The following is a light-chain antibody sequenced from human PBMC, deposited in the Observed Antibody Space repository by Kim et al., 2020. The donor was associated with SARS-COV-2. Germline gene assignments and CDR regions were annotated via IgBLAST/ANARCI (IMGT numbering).Light chain of an antibody. Sequence: AAVGERVTITCRSSQDINIWLAWYQQRPGKAPKSLIYAASNLQTGVPGRFSGSGSGTEFTLTIRSLQPEDFATYYCQQYVSYPNTFGQGTRLEIK. J-gene: IGKJ5*01. CDR2: AAS. CDR3: QQYVSYPNT. CDR1: QDINIW. V-gene: IGKV1D-16*01.